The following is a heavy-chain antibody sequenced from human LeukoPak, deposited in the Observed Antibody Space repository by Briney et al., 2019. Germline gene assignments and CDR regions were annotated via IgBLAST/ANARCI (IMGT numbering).Heavy chain of an antibody. J-gene: IGHJ5*02. D-gene: IGHD3-3*01. CDR1: GGSISSYY. V-gene: IGHV4-59*01. CDR2: IYYSGST. Sequence: SETLSLTCTVSGGSISSYYWSWIRQPPGKGLEWIGYIYYSGSTNYNPSLKSRVTISVDTSKNQFSLKLSSVTAADTAVYYCARGRADFWSGSHWFDPWGQGTLVTASS. CDR3: ARGRADFWSGSHWFDP.